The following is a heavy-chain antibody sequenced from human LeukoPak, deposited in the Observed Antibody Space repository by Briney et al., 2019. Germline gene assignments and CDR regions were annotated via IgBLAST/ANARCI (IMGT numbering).Heavy chain of an antibody. V-gene: IGHV3-74*01. CDR2: INTHGSST. CDR3: LAGYYYYYMDV. J-gene: IGHJ6*03. Sequence: GGSLRRSCAASGFAFSNYWLHWVRQAPGKGLVWVARINTHGSSTNYADSVKGRFTISRDNAKNTLYLQMTSLSAEDTAVYYALAGYYYYYMDVWGKGTTVTVS. CDR1: GFAFSNYW. D-gene: IGHD6-13*01.